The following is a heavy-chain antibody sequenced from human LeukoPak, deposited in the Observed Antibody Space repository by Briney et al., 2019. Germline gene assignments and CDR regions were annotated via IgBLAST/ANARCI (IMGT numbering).Heavy chain of an antibody. CDR1: GYTFTKNG. D-gene: IGHD6-13*01. CDR2: ISTYKGNT. CDR3: ARGAAAGSDWFDP. V-gene: IGHV1-18*01. Sequence: GASVKVSCRASGYTFTKNGISWVRQAPGQGLEWMGWISTYKGNTNYAQKLQGRVTLTTDTSTSTAYMELRSLRSDDTAVYYCARGAAAGSDWFDPWGQGTLVTVSS. J-gene: IGHJ5*02.